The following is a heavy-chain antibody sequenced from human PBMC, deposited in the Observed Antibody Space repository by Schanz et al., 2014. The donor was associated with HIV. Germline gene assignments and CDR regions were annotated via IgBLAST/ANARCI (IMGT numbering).Heavy chain of an antibody. Sequence: QVQLVESGGGVVQPGGSLRLSCVASGFAFNSYGMHWVRQAPGKGLEWVSVISYDGRNKLYADSVKGRFTISRDNSKNTLYLQMNSLRAEDTAVYYCAKFGRLLGNFDDWGQGTLVTVSS. CDR3: AKFGRLLGNFDD. CDR2: ISYDGRNK. J-gene: IGHJ4*02. V-gene: IGHV3-33*05. D-gene: IGHD2-15*01. CDR1: GFAFNSYG.